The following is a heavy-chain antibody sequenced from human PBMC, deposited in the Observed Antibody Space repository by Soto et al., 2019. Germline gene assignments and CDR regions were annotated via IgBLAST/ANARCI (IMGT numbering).Heavy chain of an antibody. CDR1: GFTVSTYG. CDR3: TGKVASGY. CDR2: ISRDGGTK. J-gene: IGHJ4*02. V-gene: IGHV3-30*03. Sequence: QVQLVESGGGVVQPGRSLRLSCAVSGFTVSTYGMHWVRQAPGKGLEWVAVISRDGGTKYYADAVKGRFTISRDNSRNTLFLEMHSLRGDDMAVYYCTGKVASGYWGQGTLVTVSS. D-gene: IGHD2-8*02.